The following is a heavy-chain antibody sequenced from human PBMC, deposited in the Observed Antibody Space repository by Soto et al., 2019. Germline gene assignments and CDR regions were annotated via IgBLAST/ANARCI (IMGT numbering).Heavy chain of an antibody. J-gene: IGHJ6*02. D-gene: IGHD2-15*01. CDR3: ARDRGYDAHDFYYNAMDV. V-gene: IGHV3-21*01. CDR2: IRGFSPYT. CDR1: GFTFRTYT. Sequence: ESGGGLVKPGGSLRLSCVASGFTFRTYTMNWVRQAPGKGLEWVSGIRGFSPYTFYSEPLKGRFTISRDNAKNSLYLQMNSLRAEDTAVYYCARDRGYDAHDFYYNAMDVWGQGTTVTVSS.